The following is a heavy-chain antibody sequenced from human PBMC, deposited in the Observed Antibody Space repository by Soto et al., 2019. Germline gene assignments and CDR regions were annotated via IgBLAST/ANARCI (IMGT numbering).Heavy chain of an antibody. CDR1: GYTFTSYG. CDR3: ARDWVGAIAARDPSWFVP. V-gene: IGHV1-18*01. J-gene: IGHJ5*02. Sequence: ASVKVSCKASGYTFTSYGISWVRQAPGQGLEWMGWISAYNGNTNYAQKLQGRVTMTTDTSTSTAYMELRSLRSDDTAVYYCARDWVGAIAARDPSWFVPWGPATVVTVSS. CDR2: ISAYNGNT. D-gene: IGHD6-6*01.